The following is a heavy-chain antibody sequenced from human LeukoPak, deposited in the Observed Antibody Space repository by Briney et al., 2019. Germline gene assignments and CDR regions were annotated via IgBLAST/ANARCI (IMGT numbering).Heavy chain of an antibody. V-gene: IGHV3-30*02. J-gene: IGHJ5*02. CDR1: GLTFSSYG. Sequence: GGSLRLSCAASGLTFSSYGMHWVRQAPGKGLEGVAFIRYDGSNKYYADSVKGRFTISRDNSKNTLYLQMNSLRAEDTAVYYCAKSGDSSGSSPLPHNWFDPWGQGTLVTVSS. CDR2: IRYDGSNK. CDR3: AKSGDSSGSSPLPHNWFDP. D-gene: IGHD3-22*01.